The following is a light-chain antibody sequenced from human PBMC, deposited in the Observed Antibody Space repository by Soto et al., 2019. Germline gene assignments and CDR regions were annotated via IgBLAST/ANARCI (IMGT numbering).Light chain of an antibody. CDR1: QSISSY. J-gene: IGKJ1*01. Sequence: DIQMTQSPSSQSASVGDRVAITCRASQSISSYLNWYQQKPGKAPKLLIYAASSLQSGVPSRFSGSGSGTDFTLTISSLQPEDFATYYCQQSYSTPRRTFGQGTKVEIK. CDR2: AAS. V-gene: IGKV1-39*01. CDR3: QQSYSTPRRT.